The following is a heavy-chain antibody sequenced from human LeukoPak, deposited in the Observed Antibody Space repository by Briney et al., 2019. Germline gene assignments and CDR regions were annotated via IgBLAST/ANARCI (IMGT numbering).Heavy chain of an antibody. J-gene: IGHJ4*02. CDR3: ARDTRGSDGYKAGTFDY. CDR2: INHSGST. D-gene: IGHD5-24*01. V-gene: IGHV4-34*01. Sequence: SETLSLTCAVYGGSFSGYYWSWIRQPPGKGLEWIGEINHSGSTNYNPSLKSRVTISVDTSKNQFSLKLSSVTAADTAVYYCARDTRGSDGYKAGTFDYWGQGTLVTVSS. CDR1: GGSFSGYY.